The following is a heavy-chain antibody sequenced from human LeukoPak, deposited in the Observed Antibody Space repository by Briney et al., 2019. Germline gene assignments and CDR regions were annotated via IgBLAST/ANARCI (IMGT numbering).Heavy chain of an antibody. CDR3: ASRYSSGWYVGWYFDL. CDR2: IYHSGST. J-gene: IGHJ2*01. V-gene: IGHV4-38-2*02. CDR1: AYSISSGYY. D-gene: IGHD6-19*01. Sequence: SETLSLTCTVSAYSISSGYYWGWIRQPPGKGLDWIGSIYHSGSTYYNPSLKSRVIISVDTSKNQFSLKLSSVTAADTAVYYCASRYSSGWYVGWYFDLWGRGTLVTVSS.